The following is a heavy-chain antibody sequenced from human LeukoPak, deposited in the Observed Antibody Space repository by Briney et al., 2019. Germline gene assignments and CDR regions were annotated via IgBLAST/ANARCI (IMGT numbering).Heavy chain of an antibody. CDR1: GFTFSSYS. J-gene: IGHJ5*02. V-gene: IGHV3-48*02. D-gene: IGHD3-22*01. CDR3: AREWLSHNWFDP. CDR2: ISSSSSTI. Sequence: GGSLRLSCAASGFTFSSYSMNWVRQAPGKGLEWVSYISSSSSTIYYADSVKGRFTISRDNAKSSLYLQMNSLRDEDTAVYYCAREWLSHNWFDPWGQGTLVTVSS.